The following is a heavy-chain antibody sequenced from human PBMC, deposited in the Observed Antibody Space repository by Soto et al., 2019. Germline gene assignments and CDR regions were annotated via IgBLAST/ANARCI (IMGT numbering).Heavy chain of an antibody. J-gene: IGHJ3*02. CDR2: IVVASGNT. CDR1: GFTFTSSG. V-gene: IGHV1-58*01. D-gene: IGHD3-10*01. CDR3: AASKGDAADGFDI. Sequence: QMQLVQSGPEVKKPGTSVKVSCKTSGFTFTSSGVQWVRQARGQRLEWIGWIVVASGNTNYAQKFQESATITRDMSTSTAYMELSSLRSEDTAVYYCAASKGDAADGFDIWGQGTMVTVSS.